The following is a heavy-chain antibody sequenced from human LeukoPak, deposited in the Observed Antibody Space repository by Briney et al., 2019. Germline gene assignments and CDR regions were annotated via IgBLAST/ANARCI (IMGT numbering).Heavy chain of an antibody. J-gene: IGHJ4*02. V-gene: IGHV4-38-2*02. CDR2: IYHSGST. D-gene: IGHD3-16*02. CDR3: ARGPEVIWGSYRFDY. Sequence: PSETLSLTCTVSGYSISSGYYWGWIRQPPGKGPEWIGSIYHSGSTYYNPSLKSRVTISVDTSKNQFSLKLSSVTAADTAVYYCARGPEVIWGSYRFDYWGQGTLVTVSS. CDR1: GYSISSGYY.